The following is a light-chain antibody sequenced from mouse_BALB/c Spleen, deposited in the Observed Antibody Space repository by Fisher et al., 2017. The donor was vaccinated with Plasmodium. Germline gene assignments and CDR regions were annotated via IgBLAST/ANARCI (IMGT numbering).Light chain of an antibody. J-gene: IGKJ5*01. CDR2: YAS. CDR1: QSISNN. CDR3: QNGHSFPALA. V-gene: IGKV5-39*01. Sequence: DIVMTQTTATLSVTPGDSVSLSCRASQSISNNLHWYQQKSLESPRLLINYASQSISGIPSRFSGSGSGSDFTLTISSVEPEDVGVYYCQNGHSFPALAFGAGTKLELK.